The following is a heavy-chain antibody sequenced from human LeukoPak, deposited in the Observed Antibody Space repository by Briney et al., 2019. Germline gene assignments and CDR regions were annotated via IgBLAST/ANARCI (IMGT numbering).Heavy chain of an antibody. CDR2: IWYEGNNT. V-gene: IGHV3-33*01. CDR3: ARDVTDYGDIIRYYYGMDV. Sequence: PGRSLRPSCAASGFTFSSDGMHWGRQAPGKGLERVAVIWYEGNNTYYADSVKSRFTISRDKSKNTLYLQMNSLRAEDTAVYYCARDVTDYGDIIRYYYGMDVWGQGTTVTVSS. CDR1: GFTFSSDG. J-gene: IGHJ6*02. D-gene: IGHD4-17*01.